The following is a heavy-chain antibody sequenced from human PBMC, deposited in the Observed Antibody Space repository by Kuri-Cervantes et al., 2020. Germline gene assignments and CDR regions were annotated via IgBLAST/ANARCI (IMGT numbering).Heavy chain of an antibody. J-gene: IGHJ3*02. CDR2: IEHNGGDK. D-gene: IGHD3-10*01. V-gene: IGHV3-7*01. CDR1: GFAYDSHW. Sequence: GESLKIPCAGSGFAYDSHWMTWVRQAPGKGLEWVVSIEHNGGDKFYVDSVKGRFTISRDNAKNSLYLQINSLRPEDTAVYYCAKDWLTMIRGVIDDGFDIWGQGTMVTVSS. CDR3: AKDWLTMIRGVIDDGFDI.